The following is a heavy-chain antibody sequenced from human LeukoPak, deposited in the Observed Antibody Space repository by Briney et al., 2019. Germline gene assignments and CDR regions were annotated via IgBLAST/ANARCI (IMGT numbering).Heavy chain of an antibody. CDR2: ISGTGDST. D-gene: IGHD6-19*01. CDR3: AKDYSSGWYDY. V-gene: IGHV3-23*01. J-gene: IGHJ4*02. CDR1: GFTVSSNY. Sequence: GGSLRLSCAASGFTVSSNYMNWVRQAPGKGLEWVSTISGTGDSTNYADSVKGRFTISRDNSKNTLSLQLNSLRAEDTAVYYCAKDYSSGWYDYWGQGTLVTVSS.